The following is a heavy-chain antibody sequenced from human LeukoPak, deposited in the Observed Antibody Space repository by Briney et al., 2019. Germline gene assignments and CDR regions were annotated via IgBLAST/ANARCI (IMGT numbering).Heavy chain of an antibody. D-gene: IGHD5-24*01. J-gene: IGHJ4*02. CDR3: VAGWRWLPDY. Sequence: PGGSLRLSCAASGFSFSDCWMNWVRQAPGKGLEWVANIKKDGSEKYYLDSVKGRFTISRDNAKNSLYLQMNSLSAEDMALYYCVAGWRWLPDYWGRGTLVTVSS. CDR1: GFSFSDCW. CDR2: IKKDGSEK. V-gene: IGHV3-7*05.